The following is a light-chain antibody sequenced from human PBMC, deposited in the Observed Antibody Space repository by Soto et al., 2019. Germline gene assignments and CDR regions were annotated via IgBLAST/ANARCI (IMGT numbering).Light chain of an antibody. V-gene: IGLV1-47*02. J-gene: IGLJ1*01. CDR2: TNN. CDR3: QSYDSGLSAYV. CDR1: SSNIGRDY. Sequence: QSVLTQPPSASGTPGQRVTISCSGSSSNIGRDYVYWFQQLPGTAPKLLIYTNNQRPSGVPDRFSGSKSGTSASLAITGLQAEDEADYYCQSYDSGLSAYVFGTGTKLTVL.